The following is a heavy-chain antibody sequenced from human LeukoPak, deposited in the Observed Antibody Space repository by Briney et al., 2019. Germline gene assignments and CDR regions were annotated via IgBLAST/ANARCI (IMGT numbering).Heavy chain of an antibody. J-gene: IGHJ5*02. CDR1: GGTFSSYA. CDR3: ARGNLDLYDYVWGSYPDWFDP. D-gene: IGHD3-16*02. Sequence: SVKVSCKASGGTFSSYAISWVRQAPGQGLEWMGGIIPIFGTANYAQKFQGRVTITADKSTSTAYMEQSSLRSEDTAVYYCARGNLDLYDYVWGSYPDWFDPWGQGTLVTVSS. CDR2: IIPIFGTA. V-gene: IGHV1-69*06.